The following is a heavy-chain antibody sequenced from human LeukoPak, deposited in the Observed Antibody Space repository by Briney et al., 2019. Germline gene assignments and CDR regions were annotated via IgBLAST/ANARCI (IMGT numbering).Heavy chain of an antibody. D-gene: IGHD4-17*01. V-gene: IGHV3-53*01. CDR3: AKDPNGDYVGAYDF. J-gene: IGHJ3*01. CDR2: IFAGGST. CDR1: GFTVSSNY. Sequence: GGSLRLSCAVSGFTVSSNYMSWVRQAPGKGLEWVSVIFAGGSTYYADSVTGRFTISRDNSKNTLFLQMNSLRAEDTAVYYCAKDPNGDYVGAYDFWGQGTMVSVSS.